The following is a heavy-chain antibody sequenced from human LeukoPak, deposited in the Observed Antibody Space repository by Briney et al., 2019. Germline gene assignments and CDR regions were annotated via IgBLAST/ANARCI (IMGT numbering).Heavy chain of an antibody. CDR2: ISWNSGSI. Sequence: GGSLRLSCAASGFTFDDYAMHWVRQAPGKGLEWVSGISWNSGSIGYADSVRGRFTISRDNAKNSLYLQMNSLRAEDTALYYCARGIAAAGSNWFDPWGQGTLVTVSS. D-gene: IGHD6-13*01. CDR3: ARGIAAAGSNWFDP. CDR1: GFTFDDYA. V-gene: IGHV3-9*01. J-gene: IGHJ5*02.